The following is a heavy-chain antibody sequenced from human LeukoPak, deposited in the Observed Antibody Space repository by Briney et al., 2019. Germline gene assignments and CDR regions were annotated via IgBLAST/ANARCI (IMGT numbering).Heavy chain of an antibody. Sequence: SETLSLTCTVSGGSISSGGYYWGWIRQPPGKGLEWIGYIYYSGSTNYNPSLKSRVTISVDTSKNQFSLRLSSVTAADTAVYYCARGITGTIIGAFDIWGQGTMVTVSS. D-gene: IGHD1-7*01. CDR3: ARGITGTIIGAFDI. CDR2: IYYSGST. J-gene: IGHJ3*02. V-gene: IGHV4-61*08. CDR1: GGSISSGGYY.